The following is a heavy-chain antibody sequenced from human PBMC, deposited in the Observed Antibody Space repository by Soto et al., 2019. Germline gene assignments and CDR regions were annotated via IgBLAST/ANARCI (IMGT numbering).Heavy chain of an antibody. CDR3: ARAKWHDGSGRVREFDY. J-gene: IGHJ4*02. CDR2: ISYDGRNT. CDR1: GFTFGGYG. D-gene: IGHD3-10*01. Sequence: GSLRLSCAASGFTFGGYGMHWVRQAPGKGLEWAAAISYDGRNTYYVDSVQGRFAISRDNSKNTMYLQMNSLRVEDTAVYYCARAKWHDGSGRVREFDYWGQGALVTVSS. V-gene: IGHV3-33*01.